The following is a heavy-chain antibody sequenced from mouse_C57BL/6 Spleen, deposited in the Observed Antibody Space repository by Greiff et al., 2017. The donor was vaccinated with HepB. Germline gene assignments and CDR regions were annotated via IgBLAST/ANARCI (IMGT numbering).Heavy chain of an antibody. CDR3: ARGLGRNGY. CDR1: GYAFSSYW. J-gene: IGHJ2*01. Sequence: QVQLQQSGAELVKPGASVKISCKASGYAFSSYWLNWVKQRPGKGLEWIGQIYPGDGDTNYNGKFKGKATLTADKSSSTTYMPLSCLSSEDSVVYFCARGLGRNGYGGQSTTLTVSS. V-gene: IGHV1-80*01. D-gene: IGHD4-1*01. CDR2: IYPGDGDT.